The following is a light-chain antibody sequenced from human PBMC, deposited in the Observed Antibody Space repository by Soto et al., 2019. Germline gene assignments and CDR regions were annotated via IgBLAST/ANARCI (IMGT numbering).Light chain of an antibody. Sequence: DIVMTQTKESLAVSLGERAAINCKSSQSVLYSSNNKNYLAWYQQKPGQPPKLLIYWASTRESGVTDRFSGRGSGTDFTLTISSLQAEDVAVYCCQQYYSTPRTLGQGTKV. V-gene: IGKV4-1*01. CDR3: QQYYSTPRT. CDR1: QSVLYSSNNKNY. CDR2: WAS. J-gene: IGKJ1*01.